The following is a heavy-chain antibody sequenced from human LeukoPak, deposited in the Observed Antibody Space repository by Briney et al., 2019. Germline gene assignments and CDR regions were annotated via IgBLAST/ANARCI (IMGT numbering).Heavy chain of an antibody. CDR3: AKLAQWLVPELVDY. CDR2: ISVSGGST. CDR1: GFTFSSSA. V-gene: IGHV3-23*01. J-gene: IGHJ4*02. D-gene: IGHD6-19*01. Sequence: GGSLRLSCAASGFTFSSSAMSWVRHAPGKGLEWVSAISVSGGSTYYADSVKGRFTISRDNSKNTLYLQMNSLRAEGTAVYYCAKLAQWLVPELVDYWGQGTLVTVSS.